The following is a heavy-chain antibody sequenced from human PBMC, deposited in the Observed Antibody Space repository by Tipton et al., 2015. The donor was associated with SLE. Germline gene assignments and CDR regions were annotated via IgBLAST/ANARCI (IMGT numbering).Heavy chain of an antibody. CDR2: INHSGST. CDR1: GGSFSGYY. D-gene: IGHD6-19*01. J-gene: IGHJ4*02. CDR3: ARENFSGLDY. Sequence: TLSLTCAVYGGSFSGYYWSWIRQPPGKGLEWIGEINHSGSTNYNPSLKSRVTISVDTSKNQFPLKLSSVTAADTAVYYCARENFSGLDYWGQGTLVTVSS. V-gene: IGHV4-34*01.